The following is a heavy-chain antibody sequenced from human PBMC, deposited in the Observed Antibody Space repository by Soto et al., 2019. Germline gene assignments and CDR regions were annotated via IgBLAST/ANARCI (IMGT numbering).Heavy chain of an antibody. V-gene: IGHV5-10-1*01. D-gene: IGHD3-16*01. CDR3: ARHDDPYYDYVWGSYNF. J-gene: IGHJ4*02. Sequence: EVQLVQSGAEVKKPRESLRISCKGSGYSFTSYWISWVRQMPGKGLEWMGRIDPSDSYTNYSPSFQGHVTISADKSISTAYLQWSSLKASDTAMYYCARHDDPYYDYVWGSYNFWGQGTLVTVSS. CDR2: IDPSDSYT. CDR1: GYSFTSYW.